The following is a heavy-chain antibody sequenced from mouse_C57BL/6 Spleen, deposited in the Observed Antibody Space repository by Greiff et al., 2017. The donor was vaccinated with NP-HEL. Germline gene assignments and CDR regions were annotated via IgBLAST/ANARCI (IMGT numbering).Heavy chain of an antibody. CDR1: GFTFSDFY. V-gene: IGHV7-1*01. J-gene: IGHJ1*03. CDR2: SRNKANDYTT. CDR3: ARDALGWEGYFDV. D-gene: IGHD2-3*01. Sequence: EVQLQESGGGLVQSGRSLRLSCATSGFTFSDFYMEWVRQAPGKGLEWIAASRNKANDYTTEYSASVKGRFIVSRDTSQSILYLQMNALRAEDTAIYYCARDALGWEGYFDVWGTGTTVTVSS.